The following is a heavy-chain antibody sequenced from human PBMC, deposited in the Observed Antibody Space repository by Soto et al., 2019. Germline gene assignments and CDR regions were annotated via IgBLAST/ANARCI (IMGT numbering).Heavy chain of an antibody. CDR2: IAYDSSSK. CDR3: AKGYSGYDPNYYGMDV. Sequence: QVQLVESGGGVVQPGGSLGLSCVASGFTFSSHSMHWVRQTPGKGLEWVASIAYDSSSKYYADSVEGRFTISRDNSKNTLHLQMNSLGAEDTAVYYCAKGYSGYDPNYYGMDVWGQGTTVTVSS. CDR1: GFTFSSHS. V-gene: IGHV3-30*04. J-gene: IGHJ6*02. D-gene: IGHD5-12*01.